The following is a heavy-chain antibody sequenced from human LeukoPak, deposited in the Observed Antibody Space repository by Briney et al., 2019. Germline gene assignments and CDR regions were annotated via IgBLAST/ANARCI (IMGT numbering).Heavy chain of an antibody. Sequence: GASVKVSCKASGYTFTSYDINWVRQATGQGLEWMGWISLYNGNPNYAQKLQGRITMTTDTSTSTSYMELRSLTSDDTAVYYCATRPDGQWLAPFAYWGQGALVTVSS. CDR2: ISLYNGNP. CDR1: GYTFTSYD. D-gene: IGHD6-19*01. CDR3: ATRPDGQWLAPFAY. V-gene: IGHV1-18*01. J-gene: IGHJ4*02.